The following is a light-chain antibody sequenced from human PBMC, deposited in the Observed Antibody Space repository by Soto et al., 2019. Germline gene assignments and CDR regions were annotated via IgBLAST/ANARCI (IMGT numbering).Light chain of an antibody. CDR1: QALSSY. CDR3: QHYNAYPDP. V-gene: IGKV1-39*01. Sequence: LQMTQSTTYMHESVRDRVTITCQASQALSSYLNWYNQKPGKAPNLLIFGANTLQSGVPSRFSGSGYGTDFTLTITTLQPEDFGIYYCQHYNAYPDPFGQGTRLDIK. J-gene: IGKJ5*01. CDR2: GAN.